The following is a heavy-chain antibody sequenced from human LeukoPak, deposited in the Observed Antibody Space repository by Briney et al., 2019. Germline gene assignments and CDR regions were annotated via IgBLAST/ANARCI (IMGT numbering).Heavy chain of an antibody. J-gene: IGHJ4*02. D-gene: IGHD5-24*01. CDR3: AKDIGEMATITPGFDY. Sequence: GGSLRLSCAASGFTFDDYAMHWVRQAPGKGLEGVSLISGDGGITYYADSVKGRFTSSRDNSKNSLYLQLNSLRTEDPALYYCAKDIGEMATITPGFDYWGQGTLVTVSS. CDR1: GFTFDDYA. CDR2: ISGDGGIT. V-gene: IGHV3-43*02.